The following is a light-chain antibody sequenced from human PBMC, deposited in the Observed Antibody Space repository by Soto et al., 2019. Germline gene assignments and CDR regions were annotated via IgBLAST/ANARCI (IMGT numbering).Light chain of an antibody. CDR1: QSISSSY. CDR3: QQYGSSPLT. J-gene: IGKJ4*01. V-gene: IGKV3-20*01. Sequence: EIVLTQSPGTLSLSPEKRATLSCRASQSISSSYLAWYQQRPGQAPRLLIYDASNRATGIPARFSGTGSGTDFTLTINNLEPEDFAVFYCQQYGSSPLTFGGGTKVDIK. CDR2: DAS.